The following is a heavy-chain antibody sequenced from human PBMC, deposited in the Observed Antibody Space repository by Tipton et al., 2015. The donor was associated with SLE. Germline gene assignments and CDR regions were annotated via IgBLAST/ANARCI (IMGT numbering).Heavy chain of an antibody. V-gene: IGHV4-59*12. Sequence: TLSLTCSVSGGSISGYSWSWVRQPPGKGLEWIGYIYYSGSTNYNPSLKSRVTISVDTSKNQFSLKLSSVTAADTAVYYCAREIGGGSNDYWGQGMLVTVSS. CDR1: GGSISGYS. CDR2: IYYSGST. D-gene: IGHD1-26*01. J-gene: IGHJ4*02. CDR3: AREIGGGSNDY.